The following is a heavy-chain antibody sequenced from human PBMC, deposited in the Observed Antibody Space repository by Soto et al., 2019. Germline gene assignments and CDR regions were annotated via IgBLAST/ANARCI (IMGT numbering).Heavy chain of an antibody. Sequence: EVQLVESGGGVVRPGGSLILSCAASGFTFEEHGMTWVRQVPGEWVERVAEPNWSGSSTSYADSVKGRFTICRDNAKNSLYLQMNSMRAADTALYFCARDGGVAVAVDASDIWGQGTMVTVSS. CDR2: PNWSGSST. CDR3: ARDGGVAVAVDASDI. D-gene: IGHD6-19*01. V-gene: IGHV3-20*04. J-gene: IGHJ3*02. CDR1: GFTFEEHG.